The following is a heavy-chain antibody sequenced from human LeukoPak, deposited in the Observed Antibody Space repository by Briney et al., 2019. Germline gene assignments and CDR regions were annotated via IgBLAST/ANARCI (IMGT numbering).Heavy chain of an antibody. CDR2: INHSGST. D-gene: IGHD6-13*01. V-gene: IGHV4-34*01. J-gene: IGHJ5*02. CDR1: GGSFSGYY. CDR3: ARGTAAAKIDP. Sequence: SETLSLTCAVYGGSFSGYYWSWIRQPPGKGLEWIGEINHSGSTNYNPSLKSRVTISVDTSKNQFSLKLSSVTAAGTAVYYCARGTAAAKIDPWGQGTLVTVSS.